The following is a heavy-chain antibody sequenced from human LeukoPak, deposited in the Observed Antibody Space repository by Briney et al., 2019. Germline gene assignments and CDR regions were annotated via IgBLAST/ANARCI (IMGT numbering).Heavy chain of an antibody. CDR3: AKGWDPKGYYFDY. CDR1: GFTFSDYY. J-gene: IGHJ4*02. V-gene: IGHV3-11*01. CDR2: ISSSGSTI. Sequence: GGSLRLSCAASGFTFSDYYMSWIRQAPGKGLEWVSYISSSGSTIYYADSVKGRFTISRDNSKNTLYLQMNSLRAEDTAVYYCAKGWDPKGYYFDYWGQGTLVTVSS. D-gene: IGHD1-26*01.